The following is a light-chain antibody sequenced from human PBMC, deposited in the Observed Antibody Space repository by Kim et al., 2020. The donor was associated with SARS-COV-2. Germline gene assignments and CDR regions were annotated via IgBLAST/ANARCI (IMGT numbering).Light chain of an antibody. CDR2: RND. V-gene: IGLV1-47*01. CDR1: SSNIGRNY. J-gene: IGLJ1*01. CDR3: AGWDDSLSGHV. Sequence: GQRVTMACSGSSSNIGRNYVYWYQQFPGRAPKLLIYRNDQRPSGVPDRFSGSKSGTSASLAISGIRSEDEADYYCAGWDDSLSGHVFGTGTKVTVL.